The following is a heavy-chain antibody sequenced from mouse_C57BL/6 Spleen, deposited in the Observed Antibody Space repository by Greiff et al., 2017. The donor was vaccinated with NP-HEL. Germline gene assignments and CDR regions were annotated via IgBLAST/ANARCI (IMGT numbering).Heavy chain of an antibody. CDR1: GYTFTSYW. D-gene: IGHD2-4*01. CDR3: AREGPDSFDY. CDR2: IHPNSGST. J-gene: IGHJ2*01. Sequence: VQLQQPGAELVKPGASVKLSCKASGYTFTSYWMHWVKQRPGQGLEWIGMIHPNSGSTNYNEKFKSKATLTVDKSSSTAYMQLSSLTAEDSAVYYCAREGPDSFDYWGKGTTLTVSS. V-gene: IGHV1-64*01.